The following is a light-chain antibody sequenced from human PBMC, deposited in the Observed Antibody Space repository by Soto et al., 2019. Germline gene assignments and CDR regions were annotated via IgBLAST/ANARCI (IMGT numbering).Light chain of an antibody. V-gene: IGLV1-51*01. CDR3: GTWDSSLSAVV. J-gene: IGLJ2*01. Sequence: QAVVTQRPSVSAAPGQKVTISCSGSSSNIGNNYVSWYQHLPGTAPKLLISDNSERPSGIPDRFSGSKSGTSATLGITGLQTGDEADYYCGTWDSSLSAVVFGGGTKVTVL. CDR2: DNS. CDR1: SSNIGNNY.